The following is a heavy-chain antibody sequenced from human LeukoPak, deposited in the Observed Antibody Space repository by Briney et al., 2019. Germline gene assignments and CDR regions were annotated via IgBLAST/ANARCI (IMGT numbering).Heavy chain of an antibody. CDR1: GGSFSGYY. Sequence: SETLSLTCAVYGGSFSGYYWSWIRQPPGKGLEWIGEINHSGSTNYNPSLKSRVTISVDTSKNQFSLKLSSVTAADTAVYYCARRRGYSSGWSDYWGQGTLVTVSS. D-gene: IGHD6-19*01. CDR2: INHSGST. J-gene: IGHJ4*02. CDR3: ARRRGYSSGWSDY. V-gene: IGHV4-34*01.